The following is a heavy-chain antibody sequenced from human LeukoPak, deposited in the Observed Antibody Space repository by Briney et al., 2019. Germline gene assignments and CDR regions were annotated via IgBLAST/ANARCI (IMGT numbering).Heavy chain of an antibody. J-gene: IGHJ4*02. CDR3: ARHGQKTCDSSGYYPYFDY. V-gene: IGHV4-59*08. CDR2: IYYGGST. Sequence: PSETLSLTCTVSGGSISSYYWSWIGQPPGKGWEGIGYIYYGGSTNYNPSLKSRVTISVNTSNNQFSLQLSSVTAADTAVYYCARHGQKTCDSSGYYPYFDYWGQGTLVTVSS. D-gene: IGHD3-22*01. CDR1: GGSISSYY.